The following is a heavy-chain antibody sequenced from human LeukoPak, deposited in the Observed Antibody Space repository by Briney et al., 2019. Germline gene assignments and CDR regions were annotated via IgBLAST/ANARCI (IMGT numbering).Heavy chain of an antibody. CDR1: GFTFSSYE. V-gene: IGHV3-48*03. J-gene: IGHJ4*02. CDR3: ARDKGYSYGREDY. D-gene: IGHD5-18*01. CDR2: ISSSGSTI. Sequence: GGSLRLSCAASGFTFSSYEMKWVRQAPGKGLEWVSYISSSGSTIYYADSVKGRFTISRDNAKNSLYLQMNSLRAEDTAVYYCARDKGYSYGREDYWGQGTLVTVSS.